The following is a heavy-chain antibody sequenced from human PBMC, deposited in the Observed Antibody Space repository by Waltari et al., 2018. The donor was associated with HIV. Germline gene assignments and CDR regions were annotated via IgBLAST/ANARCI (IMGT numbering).Heavy chain of an antibody. D-gene: IGHD2-2*02. CDR2: INPNRGGT. V-gene: IGHV1-2*06. CDR3: ARGDYCSSTSCYINGMDV. J-gene: IGHJ6*02. CDR1: GYTCTGSY. Sequence: QVQLVQSGPEVKQPGASVKVSCKASGYTCTGSYMHWVRQAPGQGLDWMGRINPNRGGTNYAQKFQGRVTMTRDTSISTAYMELSRLRSDDTAVYYCARGDYCSSTSCYINGMDVWGQGTTVTVSS.